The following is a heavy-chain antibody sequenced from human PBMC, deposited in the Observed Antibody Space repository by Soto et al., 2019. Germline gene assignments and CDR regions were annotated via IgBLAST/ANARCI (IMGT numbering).Heavy chain of an antibody. Sequence: ASVKVSCKASGYTFISYGIIWVRQAPGQGLEWMGWISAYSGNTNYAQKLQERVTITRDMSTSTAYMALSSLRSEDTAVYYCAADFSATPAGYYYYGMDVWGQGTTVTVSS. J-gene: IGHJ6*02. CDR3: AADFSATPAGYYYYGMDV. V-gene: IGHV1-18*01. CDR2: ISAYSGNT. D-gene: IGHD1-26*01. CDR1: GYTFISYG.